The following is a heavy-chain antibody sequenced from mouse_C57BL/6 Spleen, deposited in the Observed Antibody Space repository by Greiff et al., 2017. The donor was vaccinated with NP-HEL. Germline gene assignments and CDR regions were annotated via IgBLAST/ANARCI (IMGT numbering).Heavy chain of an antibody. J-gene: IGHJ4*01. Sequence: VQLKQSGAELVRPGASVKLSCTASGFNIKDYYMHWVKQRPEQGLEWIGRIDPEDGDTEYAPKFQGKATMTADTSSNTAYLQLSSLTSEDTAVYYCTTIGITTVVARAMDYWGQGTSVTVSS. CDR1: GFNIKDYY. CDR3: TTIGITTVVARAMDY. V-gene: IGHV14-1*01. D-gene: IGHD1-1*01. CDR2: IDPEDGDT.